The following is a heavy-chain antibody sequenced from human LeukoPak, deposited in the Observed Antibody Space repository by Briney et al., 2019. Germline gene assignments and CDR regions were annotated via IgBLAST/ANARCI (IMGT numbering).Heavy chain of an antibody. D-gene: IGHD6-19*01. V-gene: IGHV3-23*01. CDR2: ISGSGGST. Sequence: GGSLRLSCAASGFTFSSYAMSWVRQAPGKGLEWVSAISGSGGSTYYADSVKGRFTISRDNSKNTLYLQMNSLRAEDTAVYYCEKGGSSGPPRDYFDYWGQGTLVTVSS. CDR3: EKGGSSGPPRDYFDY. J-gene: IGHJ4*02. CDR1: GFTFSSYA.